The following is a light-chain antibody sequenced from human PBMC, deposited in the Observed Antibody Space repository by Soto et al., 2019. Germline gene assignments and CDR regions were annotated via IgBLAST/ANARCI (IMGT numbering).Light chain of an antibody. Sequence: IRMTQSPSSFSASTGDRVTITCRASQGISSFLAWYQQKSGKAPKLLMHAASTLQSGVPSRFSGSGSGTDFTLTISSLQSEDFATYYCQQYYLYPRTFGQGTKVDIK. J-gene: IGKJ1*01. CDR1: QGISSF. CDR2: AAS. CDR3: QQYYLYPRT. V-gene: IGKV1-8*01.